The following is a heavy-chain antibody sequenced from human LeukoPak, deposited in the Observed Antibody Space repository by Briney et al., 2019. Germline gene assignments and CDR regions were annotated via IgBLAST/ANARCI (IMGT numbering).Heavy chain of an antibody. J-gene: IGHJ6*02. Sequence: PSETVSLTCGVSGGSISSGGYSWSWIRQPPGKGLEWIRYIYHSGSTYYNPSLKSRVTISVDRSKNQFSLKLSSVTAADTAVYYCARDSYYYYGMDVWGQGTTVTVSS. CDR3: ARDSYYYYGMDV. V-gene: IGHV4-30-2*01. CDR1: GGSISSGGYS. CDR2: IYHSGST.